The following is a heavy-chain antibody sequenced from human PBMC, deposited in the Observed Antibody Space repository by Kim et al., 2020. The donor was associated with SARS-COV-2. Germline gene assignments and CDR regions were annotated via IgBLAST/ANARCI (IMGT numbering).Heavy chain of an antibody. Sequence: PSLKSRVPMSLGTSKNQFSLKLSSVTAADTAVYYCAGEAPGGNSGRFDYWGQGTLVTVSS. J-gene: IGHJ4*02. V-gene: IGHV4-4*07. D-gene: IGHD2-21*02. CDR3: AGEAPGGNSGRFDY.